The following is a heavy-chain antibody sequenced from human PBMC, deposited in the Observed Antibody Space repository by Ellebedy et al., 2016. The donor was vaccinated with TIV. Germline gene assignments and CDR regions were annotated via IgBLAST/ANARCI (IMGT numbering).Heavy chain of an antibody. CDR3: ARAEYNLIDY. D-gene: IGHD1-14*01. CDR1: GGSISSSSYY. CDR2: IYYSGST. V-gene: IGHV4-39*01. Sequence: MPSETLSLTCTVSGGSISSSSYYRGCSRQPPGKGLEWIGSIYYSGSTYYNPSLKSRVTISVDTSKNQFSLKLSSVTAADTAVYYCARAEYNLIDYWGQGTLVTVSS. J-gene: IGHJ4*02.